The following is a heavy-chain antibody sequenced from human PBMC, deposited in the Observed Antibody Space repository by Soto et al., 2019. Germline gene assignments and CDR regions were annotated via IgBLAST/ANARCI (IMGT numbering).Heavy chain of an antibody. Sequence: GGSLRLSCAASGFTFSSYAMHWVRQAPGKGLEWVAVISYDGSNKYYADSVKGRFTISRDNSKNTLYLQMNSLRAEDTAVYYCARDNYDFWSGYLGIDYWGQGTLVTVSS. CDR1: GFTFSSYA. J-gene: IGHJ4*02. D-gene: IGHD3-3*01. CDR3: ARDNYDFWSGYLGIDY. CDR2: ISYDGSNK. V-gene: IGHV3-30-3*01.